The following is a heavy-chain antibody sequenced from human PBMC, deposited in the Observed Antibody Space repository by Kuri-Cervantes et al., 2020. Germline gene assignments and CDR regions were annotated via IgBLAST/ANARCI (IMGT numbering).Heavy chain of an antibody. CDR2: IWYDGSNK. J-gene: IGHJ4*02. CDR3: ARGWPGGGLDY. D-gene: IGHD3-16*01. CDR1: GFIFSSYG. Sequence: GESLKISCAVSGFIFSSYGVHWVSQAPGKGPEWVAVIWYDGSNKYYADSVKGRFTISRDNSKNTLYLQMNSLRAEDTAVYYCARGWPGGGLDYWGQGTLVTVSS. V-gene: IGHV3-33*08.